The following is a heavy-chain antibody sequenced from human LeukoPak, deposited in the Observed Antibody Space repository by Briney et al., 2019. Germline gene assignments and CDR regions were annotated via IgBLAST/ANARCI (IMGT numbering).Heavy chain of an antibody. V-gene: IGHV3-7*01. D-gene: IGHD3-22*01. CDR3: ARDGARSSGYRGRD. CDR2: IKQDGSEK. CDR1: GFTFSSYW. Sequence: PGGSLRLSCAASGFTFSSYWMSWVRQAPGKGLEWVADIKQDGSEKYYVDSVKGRFTISRDNAKNSLYLQMNSLRAEDTAVYYCARDGARSSGYRGRDWSQGTLVTVSS. J-gene: IGHJ4*02.